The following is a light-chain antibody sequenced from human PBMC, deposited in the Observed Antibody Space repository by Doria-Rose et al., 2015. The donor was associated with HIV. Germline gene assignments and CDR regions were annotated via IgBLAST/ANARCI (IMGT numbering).Light chain of an antibody. CDR3: QSFDSSLSGDVI. J-gene: IGLJ2*01. CDR2: NSK. Sequence: PSVSGAPGQNLTISCTGSNSNIGAGFDVHWYQQFPGTAPKLLIYNSKNRPSGVPDRFSGSISGSSASLAITGLQAADEADYYCQSFDSSLSGDVIFGGGTKLTVL. CDR1: NSNIGAGFD. V-gene: IGLV1-40*01.